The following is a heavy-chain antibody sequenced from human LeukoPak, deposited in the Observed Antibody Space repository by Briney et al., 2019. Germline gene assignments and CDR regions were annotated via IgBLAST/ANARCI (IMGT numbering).Heavy chain of an antibody. J-gene: IGHJ4*02. Sequence: GESLKISCKASGYSFNTYGIGWVRQMPGKGLEWMAIIYPGDSDTRYIPSFQGQVTISADKSISTAYLQWSSLKASDTAMFYCARVDFSSSSFGFWGQGTLVTVSS. CDR2: IYPGDSDT. V-gene: IGHV5-51*01. CDR3: ARVDFSSSSFGF. D-gene: IGHD6-6*01. CDR1: GYSFNTYG.